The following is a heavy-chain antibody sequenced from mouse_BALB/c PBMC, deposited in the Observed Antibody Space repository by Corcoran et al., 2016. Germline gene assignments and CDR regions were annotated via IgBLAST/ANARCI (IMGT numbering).Heavy chain of an antibody. V-gene: IGHV9-3-1*01. CDR1: GYTFTNYG. Sequence: QIQLVQSGPELKKPGETVKISCKASGYTFTNYGMNWVKQAPGKGLKWMGWINTYTGEPTYADDFKGRFAFSLETSASTAYLQINNLKNEDTATYFCAREGIYYGNYSTWFAYWGQGTLVTVSA. D-gene: IGHD2-1*01. CDR3: AREGIYYGNYSTWFAY. J-gene: IGHJ3*01. CDR2: INTYTGEP.